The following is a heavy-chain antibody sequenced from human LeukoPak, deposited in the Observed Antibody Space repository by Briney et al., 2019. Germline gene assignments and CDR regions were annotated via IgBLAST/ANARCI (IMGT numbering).Heavy chain of an antibody. D-gene: IGHD6-19*01. Sequence: GGSLRLSCAASGFTFDAYAMHWVRQRPGKGLEWVCFITVDGARAYYADSVKGRFTISRDNAKNSVFLQMNSLGSEDTALYYCAKDVSKSGWTSWGEGTLVTVSS. J-gene: IGHJ4*02. CDR2: ITVDGARA. CDR3: AKDVSKSGWTS. V-gene: IGHV3-43*02. CDR1: GFTFDAYA.